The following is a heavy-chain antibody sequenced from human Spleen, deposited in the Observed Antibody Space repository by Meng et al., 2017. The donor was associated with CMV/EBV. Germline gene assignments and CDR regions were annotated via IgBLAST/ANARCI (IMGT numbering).Heavy chain of an antibody. J-gene: IGHJ6*02. D-gene: IGHD2-2*01. CDR1: GFTYSNYA. V-gene: IGHV3-48*04. Sequence: GESLRISCAASGFTYSNYAMSWVRQAPGKGLEWVSYISSGGSTISYADSVKGRFTISRDNAKSSLYLQMNSLRAEDTAVYYCARPGAYAYGMDVWGQGTTVTVSS. CDR3: ARPGAYAYGMDV. CDR2: ISSGGSTI.